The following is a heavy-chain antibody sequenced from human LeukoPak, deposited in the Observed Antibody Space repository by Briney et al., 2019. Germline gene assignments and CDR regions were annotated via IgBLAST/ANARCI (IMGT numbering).Heavy chain of an antibody. J-gene: IGHJ6*02. D-gene: IGHD2-21*01. CDR2: INSDGSSS. Sequence: GGSLRLSCAASGFTFSSAWMHWVRQTPGKGLVWVSRINSDGSSSNYADSVKGRFTISRDNAKNMVNLQMNSLRAEDTAIYYCTRDYSYAMAVWGQGTTVTVSS. V-gene: IGHV3-74*01. CDR1: GFTFSSAW. CDR3: TRDYSYAMAV.